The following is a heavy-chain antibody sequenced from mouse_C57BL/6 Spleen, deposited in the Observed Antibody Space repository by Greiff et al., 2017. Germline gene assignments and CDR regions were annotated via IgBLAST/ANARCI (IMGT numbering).Heavy chain of an antibody. D-gene: IGHD1-1*01. CDR3: TSYYGIDY. CDR2: IDPENGDT. CDR1: GFNIKDDY. Sequence: EVHLVESGAELVRPGASVKLSCTASGFNIKDDYMHWVKQRPEQGLEWIGWIDPENGDTEYASKFQGKATITADTSSNTAYLQLSSLTSEDTAVYYCTSYYGIDYWGQGTSLAVSS. V-gene: IGHV14-4*01. J-gene: IGHJ2*02.